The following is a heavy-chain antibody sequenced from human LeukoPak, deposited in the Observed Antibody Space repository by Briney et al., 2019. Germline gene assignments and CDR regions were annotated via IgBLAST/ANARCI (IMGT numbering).Heavy chain of an antibody. Sequence: SETLSLTCTVSGGSISSGGYYWSWIRQHPGKGLEWIGYIYYSGSTYYNPSLKSRVTISVDTSKNQFSLKLSSVTAAETAVYYCARMTTDXXILTXXLXXDYXGQ. V-gene: IGHV4-31*03. CDR1: GGSISSGGYY. J-gene: IGHJ4*02. CDR3: ARMTTDXXILTXXLXXDY. CDR2: IYYSGST. D-gene: IGHD3-9*01.